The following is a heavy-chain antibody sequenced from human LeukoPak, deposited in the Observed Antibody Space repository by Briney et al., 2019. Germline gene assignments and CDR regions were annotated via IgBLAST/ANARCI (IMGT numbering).Heavy chain of an antibody. D-gene: IGHD5-18*01. Sequence: PGGSLRLSCAASGFTFSSYAMSWVRQAPGKGLEWVSAISGSGGSTYYADSVKGRFTISRDNSKNTLYLQMNSLRAGDTAVYYGARTTAMVLLDYWGQGTLVTVSS. CDR1: GFTFSSYA. J-gene: IGHJ4*02. CDR2: ISGSGGST. V-gene: IGHV3-23*01. CDR3: ARTTAMVLLDY.